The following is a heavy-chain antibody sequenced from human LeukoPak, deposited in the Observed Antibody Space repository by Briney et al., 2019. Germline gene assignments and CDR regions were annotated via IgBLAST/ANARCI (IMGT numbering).Heavy chain of an antibody. CDR3: ARFLYGNWFDP. V-gene: IGHV4-59*01. J-gene: IGHJ5*02. CDR1: GGSISSYY. CDR2: IYYSGST. D-gene: IGHD3-10*01. Sequence: PSETLSLTCTVSGGSISSYYWSWIRQPPGKGLEWIGYIYYSGSTNYNPSLKSRVTISVDTSKNQFSLKLSSVTAADTAVYYCARFLYGNWFDPWGQGTLVTVSS.